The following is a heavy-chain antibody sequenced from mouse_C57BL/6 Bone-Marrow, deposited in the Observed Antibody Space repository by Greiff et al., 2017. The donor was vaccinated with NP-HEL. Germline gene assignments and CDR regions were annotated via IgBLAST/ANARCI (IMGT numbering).Heavy chain of an antibody. CDR2: ISSGGSYT. CDR1: GFTFSSYG. V-gene: IGHV5-6*01. Sequence: EVQLQESGGDLVKPGGSLKLSCAASGFTFSSYGMSWVRQTPDKRLEWVATISSGGSYTYYPDSVKGRFTISRDNAKNTLYLQMSSLKSEETAMYDCARQRSYYGDAMDYWGQGTSVTVTA. CDR3: ARQRSYYGDAMDY. J-gene: IGHJ4*01. D-gene: IGHD2-1*01.